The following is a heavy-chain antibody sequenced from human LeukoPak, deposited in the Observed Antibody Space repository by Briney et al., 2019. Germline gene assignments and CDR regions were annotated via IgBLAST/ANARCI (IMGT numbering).Heavy chain of an antibody. Sequence: GGSLRLSCAASGLTFSNYWMSWVRQAPGKGLEWVANIKQDGSDKYYVDSVKGRFTISRDNAKNSLYLQMNSLRAEDTAVYYCARRHASSSRDYWGQGTLDTVSS. D-gene: IGHD6-6*01. CDR2: IKQDGSDK. V-gene: IGHV3-7*01. CDR1: GLTFSNYW. J-gene: IGHJ4*02. CDR3: ARRHASSSRDY.